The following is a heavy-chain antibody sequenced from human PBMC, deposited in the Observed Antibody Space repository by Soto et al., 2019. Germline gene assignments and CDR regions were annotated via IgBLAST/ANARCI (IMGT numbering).Heavy chain of an antibody. V-gene: IGHV3-23*01. D-gene: IGHD6-13*01. J-gene: IGHJ6*02. CDR2: ISTSGAGT. CDR3: AIAAAGTPYYYYGMDV. CDR1: GFTFSTYA. Sequence: GSLRLSCAASGFTFSTYAMNWVRQAPGKGLEWVSGISTSGAGTYYADSVKGRFTISRDNSKNTLYLQMNSLRAEDTAVYYYAIAAAGTPYYYYGMDVWGQGTTVTVSS.